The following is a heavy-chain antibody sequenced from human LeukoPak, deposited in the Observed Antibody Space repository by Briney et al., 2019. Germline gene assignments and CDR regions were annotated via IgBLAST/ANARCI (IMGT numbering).Heavy chain of an antibody. D-gene: IGHD3-22*01. J-gene: IGHJ4*02. CDR2: IYYSGST. CDR3: ARQTGGAYYYDSSGYYHFDY. V-gene: IGHV4-59*04. CDR1: GGSISSYY. Sequence: SETLSLTCTVSGGSISSYYWSWIRQPPGKGLEWIGYIYYSGSTYYNPSLKSRVTISVDTSKNQFSLKLSSVTAADTAVYYCARQTGGAYYYDSSGYYHFDYWGQGTLVTVSS.